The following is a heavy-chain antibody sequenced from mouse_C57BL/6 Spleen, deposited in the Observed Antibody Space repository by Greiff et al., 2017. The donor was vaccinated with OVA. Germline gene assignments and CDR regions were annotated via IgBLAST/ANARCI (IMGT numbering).Heavy chain of an antibody. CDR3: VRGSSGPAWFAY. D-gene: IGHD3-2*02. CDR2: IRSKSRNYAT. V-gene: IGHV10-3*01. CDR1: GFTFNTYA. J-gene: IGHJ3*01. Sequence: EVMLVASGGGLVQPKGSLKLSCAASGFTFNTYAMHWVRQAPGKGLEWVARIRSKSRNYATYYADSVKDSFTISRDDSQSMLYLQMNNLKTEDTAMYYCVRGSSGPAWFAYWGQGTLVTVSA.